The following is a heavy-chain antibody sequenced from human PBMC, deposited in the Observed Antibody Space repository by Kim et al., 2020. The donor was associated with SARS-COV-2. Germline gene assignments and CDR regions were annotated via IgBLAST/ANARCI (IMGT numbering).Heavy chain of an antibody. CDR3: ARGLYSGYGPFRLRDIYWYFDL. D-gene: IGHD5-12*01. J-gene: IGHJ2*01. CDR2: IYYSGST. Sequence: SETLSLTCTVSGGSISSYYWSWIRQPPGKGLEWIGYIYYSGSTNYNPSLKSRVTISVDTSKNQFSLKLSSVTAADTAVYYCARGLYSGYGPFRLRDIYWYFDLWGRGPLVTVPS. V-gene: IGHV4-59*01. CDR1: GGSISSYY.